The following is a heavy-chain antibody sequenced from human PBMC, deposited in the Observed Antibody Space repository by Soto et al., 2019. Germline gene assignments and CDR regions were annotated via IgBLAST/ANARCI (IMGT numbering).Heavy chain of an antibody. V-gene: IGHV3-23*01. CDR2: ISGSGGST. D-gene: IGHD4-17*01. Sequence: GGSLRLSCAASGFTFSSYAMSWVRQAPGKGLEWVSAISGSGGSTYYADSVKGRFTISRDNSKNTLYLQMNSLRAEDTVVYYCAKGLRSNSDQRGAGYYYYYYMDVWGKGTTVTVSS. CDR3: AKGLRSNSDQRGAGYYYYYYMDV. J-gene: IGHJ6*03. CDR1: GFTFSSYA.